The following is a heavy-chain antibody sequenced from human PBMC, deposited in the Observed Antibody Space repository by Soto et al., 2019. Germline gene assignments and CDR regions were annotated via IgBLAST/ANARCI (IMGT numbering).Heavy chain of an antibody. J-gene: IGHJ5*02. Sequence: GGSLRLSCSASGFTFSSYSMNWVRQAPGKGLEWVSSISSSSSYIYYADSVKGRFTISRDNAKNSLYLQMNSLRAEDTAVYYCASFRGSAMSSGYYHWGQGTLVTV. V-gene: IGHV3-21*01. D-gene: IGHD3-22*01. CDR2: ISSSSSYI. CDR3: ASFRGSAMSSGYYH. CDR1: GFTFSSYS.